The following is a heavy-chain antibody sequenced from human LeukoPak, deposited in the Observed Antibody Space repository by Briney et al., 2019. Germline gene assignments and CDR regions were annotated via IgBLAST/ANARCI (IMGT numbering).Heavy chain of an antibody. CDR2: ISSSSSYI. D-gene: IGHD5-18*01. Sequence: GGSLRLSCAASGFTFSSYSMNWVRQAPGKGLEWVSSISSSSSYIYYADSVKGRFTISRDNAKNSPYLQMNSLRAEDTAVYYCARARSTALDYWGQGTLVTVSS. CDR1: GFTFSSYS. J-gene: IGHJ4*02. CDR3: ARARSTALDY. V-gene: IGHV3-21*01.